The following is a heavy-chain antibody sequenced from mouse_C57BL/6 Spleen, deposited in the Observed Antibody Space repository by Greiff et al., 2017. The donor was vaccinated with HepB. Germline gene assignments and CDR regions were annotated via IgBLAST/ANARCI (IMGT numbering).Heavy chain of an antibody. CDR3: ARDHYGSPSDY. CDR2: IHPNSGST. V-gene: IGHV1-64*01. CDR1: GYTFTSYW. D-gene: IGHD1-1*01. Sequence: VQLQQPGAELVKPGASVKLSCKASGYTFTSYWVHWVKQRPGQGLEWIGMIHPNSGSTNYNEKFKSKATLTVDKSSSTAYMQLSSLTSEDSAVYYCARDHYGSPSDYWGQGTTLTVSS. J-gene: IGHJ2*01.